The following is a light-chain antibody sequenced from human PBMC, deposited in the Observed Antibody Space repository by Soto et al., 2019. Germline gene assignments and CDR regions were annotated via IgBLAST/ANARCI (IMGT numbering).Light chain of an antibody. V-gene: IGKV1-13*02. CDR2: DAS. CDR1: QGIYSA. J-gene: IGKJ5*01. Sequence: AIQLTQSPSSLSASLGDRVSITCRASQGIYSALAWYQQKPGKAPKLLIYDASTLASGVPSTFSGSGSGSDFTLTTNTLQPEDFATYYCQQFSRTPPPSGQGTRLDIK. CDR3: QQFSRTPPP.